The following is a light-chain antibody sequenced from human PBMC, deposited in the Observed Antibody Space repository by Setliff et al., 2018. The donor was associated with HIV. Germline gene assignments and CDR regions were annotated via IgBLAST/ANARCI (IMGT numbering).Light chain of an antibody. CDR1: SSDVGSYNF. V-gene: IGLV2-14*02. CDR3: SSYVGSSSGV. CDR2: EVT. J-gene: IGLJ3*02. Sequence: QSALTQPASVSGSPGQSITISCTGTSSDVGSYNFVSWYQQHPGQAPKLIIFEVTNRPSGVSARFSGSKSGNTASLTISGLQSEDEADYYCSSYVGSSSGVFGGGTKVTVL.